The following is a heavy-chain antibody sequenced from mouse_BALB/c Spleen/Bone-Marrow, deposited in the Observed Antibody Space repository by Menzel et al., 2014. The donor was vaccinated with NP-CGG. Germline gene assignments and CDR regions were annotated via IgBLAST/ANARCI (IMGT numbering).Heavy chain of an antibody. V-gene: IGHV1-69*02. CDR3: TRREGNYAFAY. D-gene: IGHD2-1*01. CDR2: IYPSDSYT. CDR1: GYTFTSYW. Sequence: VQLVESGAELVRPGASVKLSCKASGYTFTSYWINWVKRRPGQGLEWIGNIYPSDSYTNYNQKFKDKATLTVDKSSSTAYMQLSSPTSEDSAVYYCTRREGNYAFAYWGQGTLVTVSA. J-gene: IGHJ3*01.